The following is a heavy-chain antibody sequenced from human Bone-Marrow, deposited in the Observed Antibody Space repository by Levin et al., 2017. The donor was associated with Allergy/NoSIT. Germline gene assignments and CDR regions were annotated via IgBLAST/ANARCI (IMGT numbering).Heavy chain of an antibody. V-gene: IGHV3-30*18. Sequence: GGSLRLSCGASGFTFGTYAMHWVRQAPGKGLEWVTVISYDGSNKYYADSVKGRFTISRDNSKNTLYLQMNSLRAEDTAVYYCAKDQPGGYYDFWSGAPGGMDVWGQGTTVTVSS. D-gene: IGHD3-3*01. J-gene: IGHJ6*02. CDR1: GFTFGTYA. CDR2: ISYDGSNK. CDR3: AKDQPGGYYDFWSGAPGGMDV.